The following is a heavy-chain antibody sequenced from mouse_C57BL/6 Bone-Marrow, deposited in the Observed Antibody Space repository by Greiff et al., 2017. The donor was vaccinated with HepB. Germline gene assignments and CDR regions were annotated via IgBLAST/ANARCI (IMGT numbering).Heavy chain of an antibody. CDR2: IDPETGGT. CDR1: GYTFTDYE. J-gene: IGHJ3*01. Sequence: VQLQQSGAELVRPGASVTLSCKASGYTFTDYEMHWVKQTPVHGLEWIGAIDPETGGTAYNQKFKGKALLTADKSSSTAYMELRSLTSEDSAVYYCTRSDDGYYRYWFAYWGQGTLVTVSA. CDR3: TRSDDGYYRYWFAY. D-gene: IGHD2-3*01. V-gene: IGHV1-15*01.